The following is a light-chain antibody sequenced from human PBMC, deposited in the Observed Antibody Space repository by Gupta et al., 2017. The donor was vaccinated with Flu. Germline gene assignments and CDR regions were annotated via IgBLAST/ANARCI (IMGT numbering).Light chain of an antibody. Sequence: DIQMTQSPSSLSASVGDRVTITCRASQSITTYLNWYQQKPGKAPQLLIYAASSLQSGVPSRFSPSASGTYFTLTISSLQPEDFPAYYCQQIYGTPQLTFGQGTRLEI. J-gene: IGKJ5*01. CDR2: AAS. CDR1: QSITTY. CDR3: QQIYGTPQLT. V-gene: IGKV1-39*01.